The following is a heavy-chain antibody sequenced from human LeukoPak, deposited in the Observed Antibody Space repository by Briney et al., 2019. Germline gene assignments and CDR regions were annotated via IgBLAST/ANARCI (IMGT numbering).Heavy chain of an antibody. CDR1: GFTFRSYA. J-gene: IGHJ4*02. CDR2: ISGSGGTT. D-gene: IGHD5-18*01. V-gene: IGHV3-23*01. CDR3: ARQAYTTMAYIDY. Sequence: GGSLRLSCAASGFTFRSYALSWVRQAPGKGLEWVSVISGSGGTTYYADSVKGRFTISRDNSKNTLFPQMNSLRADDTAVYYCARQAYTTMAYIDYWGQGTLVTVTS.